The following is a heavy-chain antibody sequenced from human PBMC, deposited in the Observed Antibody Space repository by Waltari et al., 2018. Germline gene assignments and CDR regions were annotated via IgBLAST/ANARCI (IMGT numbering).Heavy chain of an antibody. CDR3: AKEPRGGSEPTYYFDY. J-gene: IGHJ4*02. CDR2: ISWNSGSI. D-gene: IGHD3-16*01. V-gene: IGHV3-9*01. Sequence: EVQLVESGGGLVQPGRSLRLSCAASGFTFDDYAMHWVRQAPGKGLEWVSGISWNSGSIGYADSVKGRFTISRDNAKNSLYLQMNSLRAEDTALYYCAKEPRGGSEPTYYFDYWGQGTLVTVSS. CDR1: GFTFDDYA.